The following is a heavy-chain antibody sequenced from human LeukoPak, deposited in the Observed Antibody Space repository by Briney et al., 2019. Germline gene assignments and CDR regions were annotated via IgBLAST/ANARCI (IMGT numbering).Heavy chain of an antibody. CDR2: IYYSGST. J-gene: IGHJ4*02. CDR3: AREYSSGWSGAGY. Sequence: ASETLSLTCTVSGGSISSYYWSWIRQPPGKGLEWIGYIYYSGSTNYNPSLESRVTISVDTSKNQLSLKLSSVTAADTAVYYCAREYSSGWSGAGYWGQGTLVTVSS. D-gene: IGHD6-19*01. V-gene: IGHV4-59*01. CDR1: GGSISSYY.